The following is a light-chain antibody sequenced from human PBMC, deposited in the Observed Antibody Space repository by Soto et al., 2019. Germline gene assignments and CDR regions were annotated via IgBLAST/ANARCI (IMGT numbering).Light chain of an antibody. V-gene: IGKV3-20*01. CDR2: GAS. J-gene: IGKJ5*01. Sequence: IVLSQSLATQSVSQWDRATLSCRASQGISSTYLAWCQQKPGQAPRLLIYGASTRATGIPDRFSGTGSGTDFTLTISRLEPEDFAVYYCQHFGESPITVGQGARLEIK. CDR1: QGISSTY. CDR3: QHFGESPIT.